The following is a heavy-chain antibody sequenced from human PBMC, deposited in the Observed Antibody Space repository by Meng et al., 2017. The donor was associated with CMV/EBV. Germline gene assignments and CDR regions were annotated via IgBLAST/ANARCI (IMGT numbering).Heavy chain of an antibody. CDR3: ASLPNTAMVSGLDY. V-gene: IGHV4-39*07. J-gene: IGHJ4*02. D-gene: IGHD5-18*01. CDR2: IYYSGST. CDR1: GGSISSSSYY. Sequence: SETLSLTCTVSGGSISSSSYYWGWIRQPPGKGLEWIGSIYYSGSTYYNPSLKSRVTISVDTSKNQFSLKLSSVTAADTAGYYCASLPNTAMVSGLDYWGQGTLVTVSS.